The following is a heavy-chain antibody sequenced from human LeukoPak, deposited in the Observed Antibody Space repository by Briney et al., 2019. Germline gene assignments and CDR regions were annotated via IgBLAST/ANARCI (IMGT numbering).Heavy chain of an antibody. D-gene: IGHD2-2*01. Sequence: ASVKVSCKASGYTFTGYYMHWVRQAPGQGLEWMGWINPNSGGTNYAQKFQGRVTMTRDTSISTAYMELSRLRSDDTAVYYRAREAPRYCSSTSCSDYWGQGTLVTVSS. J-gene: IGHJ4*02. V-gene: IGHV1-2*02. CDR3: AREAPRYCSSTSCSDY. CDR2: INPNSGGT. CDR1: GYTFTGYY.